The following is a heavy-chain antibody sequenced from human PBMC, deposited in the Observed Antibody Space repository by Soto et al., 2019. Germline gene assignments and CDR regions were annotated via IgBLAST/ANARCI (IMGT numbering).Heavy chain of an antibody. CDR2: IKQDGSEK. CDR3: ARGGRYSVDY. J-gene: IGHJ4*02. Sequence: EVQLVESGGGLVQPGGSLRLSCAASGFTFSNYWMTWVRQAPGKGLEWVANIKQDGSEKYYVDSVKGRLTISRDNAKNSLYLQMNSRRAEDTAVDYGARGGRYSVDYWGQGTLVTVSS. D-gene: IGHD1-1*01. V-gene: IGHV3-7*04. CDR1: GFTFSNYW.